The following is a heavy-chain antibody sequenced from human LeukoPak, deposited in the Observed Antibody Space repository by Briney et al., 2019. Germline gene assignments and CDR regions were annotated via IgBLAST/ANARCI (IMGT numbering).Heavy chain of an antibody. J-gene: IGHJ6*04. D-gene: IGHD3-10*01. CDR2: IHSGGRA. CDR3: VGVETITMVRGASGDV. Sequence: PGGSLRLSCAASGFSVSSNYMTWVRQAPGKGLKWFSVIHSGGRAYYADPVKGRFTTSRDNSKNTLDLQMNSLSVEDTAVYYCVGVETITMVRGASGDVWGKGTTVTVSS. CDR1: GFSVSSNY. V-gene: IGHV3-66*02.